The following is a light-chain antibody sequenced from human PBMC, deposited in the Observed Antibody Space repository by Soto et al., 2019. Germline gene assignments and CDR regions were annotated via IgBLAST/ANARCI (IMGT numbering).Light chain of an antibody. CDR1: SSDVGGYNY. V-gene: IGLV2-8*01. Sequence: QSALTQPPSASGSPGQSVTISCTGTSSDVGGYNYVSWYQQHPGKAPKLMIYEVSKRPSGVPYRFSGSKSGNTASLTVSGLQAEDEAGYYCSSYAGSNNVIFGGGTKLTVL. J-gene: IGLJ2*01. CDR3: SSYAGSNNVI. CDR2: EVS.